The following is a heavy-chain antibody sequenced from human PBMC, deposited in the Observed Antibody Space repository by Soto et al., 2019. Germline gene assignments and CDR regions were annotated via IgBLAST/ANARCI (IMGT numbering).Heavy chain of an antibody. Sequence: GGSLRLSCAASGFTFSSYDMHWVRQATGKGLEWVSAIGTAGDTYYPGSVKGRFTISRENAKNSLYLQMNSLRAGDTAVYYCARGAYCSSTSCYTLRYTPYYYYYGMDVWGQGTTVTVSS. CDR2: IGTAGDT. CDR3: ARGAYCSSTSCYTLRYTPYYYYYGMDV. J-gene: IGHJ6*02. V-gene: IGHV3-13*01. D-gene: IGHD2-2*02. CDR1: GFTFSSYD.